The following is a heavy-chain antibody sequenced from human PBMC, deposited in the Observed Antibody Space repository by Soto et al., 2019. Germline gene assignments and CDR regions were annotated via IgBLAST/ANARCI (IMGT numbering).Heavy chain of an antibody. CDR2: INHSGST. Sequence: QVQLQQWGAGLLKPSETLSLTCAVYGGSFSGYYWSWIRQPPGKGLEWIGEINHSGSTNYNPSLKSRVTISVDTSKNQFSLQLSSVTAADTAVYYCATDSWFDPWGQGTLVTVSS. V-gene: IGHV4-34*01. CDR3: ATDSWFDP. CDR1: GGSFSGYY. D-gene: IGHD3-3*01. J-gene: IGHJ5*02.